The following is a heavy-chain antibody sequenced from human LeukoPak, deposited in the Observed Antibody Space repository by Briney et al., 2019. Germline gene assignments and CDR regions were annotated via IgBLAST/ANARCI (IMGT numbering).Heavy chain of an antibody. D-gene: IGHD3-22*01. CDR2: IYYSGST. Sequence: SETLSLTCSVSGGSISSYYWSWIRQPPGKGLEWIGYIYYSGSTNYNPSLKSRVTISVDTSKNQFSLKLSSVTAADTAVYYCARGVYYYDSSGSSIAFDIWGRGTMVTVSS. J-gene: IGHJ3*02. CDR3: ARGVYYYDSSGSSIAFDI. V-gene: IGHV4-59*01. CDR1: GGSISSYY.